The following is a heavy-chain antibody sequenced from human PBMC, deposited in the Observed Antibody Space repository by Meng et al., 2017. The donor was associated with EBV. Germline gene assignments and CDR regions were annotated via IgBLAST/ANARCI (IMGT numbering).Heavy chain of an antibody. D-gene: IGHD6-19*01. CDR3: ARVGIAVAGTGDY. Sequence: QLQLVQAGVEVKKPGAAVKVSCKASGYPFTGYYMHWVRQAPGQGLEWMGRINPNSGGTNYAQKFQGRVTMTRDTSISTAYMELSRLRSDDTAVYYCARVGIAVAGTGDYWGQGTLVTVSS. CDR2: INPNSGGT. J-gene: IGHJ4*02. V-gene: IGHV1-2*06. CDR1: GYPFTGYY.